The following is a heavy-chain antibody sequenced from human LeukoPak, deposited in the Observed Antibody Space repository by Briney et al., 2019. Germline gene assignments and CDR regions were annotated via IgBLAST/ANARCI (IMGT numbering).Heavy chain of an antibody. V-gene: IGHV3-23*01. CDR1: GFTFDNHA. CDR3: TTILYYDILSGYYMPFHMDV. Sequence: GGSLRLSCVASGFTFDNHAMTWVRQAPGKELEWISTISGSGDSTHYAESVQGRFTIFRDNSKNMVFLQMNSLRAEDTAVYYCTTILYYDILSGYYMPFHMDVWGKGTTVIISS. D-gene: IGHD3-9*01. J-gene: IGHJ6*03. CDR2: ISGSGDST.